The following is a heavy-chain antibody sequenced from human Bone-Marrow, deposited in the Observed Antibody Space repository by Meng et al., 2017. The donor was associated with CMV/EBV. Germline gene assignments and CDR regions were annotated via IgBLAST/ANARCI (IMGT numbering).Heavy chain of an antibody. D-gene: IGHD6-19*01. J-gene: IGHJ5*02. Sequence: SETLSHTCIVSGGSISSSSYYWGWIRQPPGKGLEWIGSIYYSGSTYYNPSLKSRVTISVDTSKNQFSLKLSSVTAADTAVYYCASGSSLAPDGTYSSGTAWFAPWGPGNLVTFSS. CDR1: GGSISSSSYY. CDR3: ASGSSLAPDGTYSSGTAWFAP. V-gene: IGHV4-39*07. CDR2: IYYSGST.